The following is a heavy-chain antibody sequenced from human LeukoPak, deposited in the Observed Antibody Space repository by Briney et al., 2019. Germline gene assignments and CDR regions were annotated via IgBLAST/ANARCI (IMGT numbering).Heavy chain of an antibody. V-gene: IGHV3-48*03. Sequence: GGSLRLSCAASGFIFSSYEMNWVRQAPGKGLEWISYISNTATTIDYADSVKGRFTISRDNAKNSLYLQMKSLRAEDTAVYYCARDTQWSYFDYWGQGTLVTVSS. CDR3: ARDTQWSYFDY. CDR1: GFIFSSYE. CDR2: ISNTATTI. D-gene: IGHD2-15*01. J-gene: IGHJ4*02.